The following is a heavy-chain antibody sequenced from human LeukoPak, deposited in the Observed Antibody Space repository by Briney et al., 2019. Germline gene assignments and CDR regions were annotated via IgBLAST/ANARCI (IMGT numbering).Heavy chain of an antibody. CDR3: AKVAYCGGDCYRRLFDY. V-gene: IGHV3-30*18. D-gene: IGHD2-21*02. Sequence: GGSLRLSCAASGFTFSSYGMHWVRQAPGKGLEWVAVISYDGSNKYYADSVKGRFTISRDNSKNTLYLQMNSLRAEDTAVYYCAKVAYCGGDCYRRLFDYWGQGTLVTVSS. CDR1: GFTFSSYG. CDR2: ISYDGSNK. J-gene: IGHJ4*02.